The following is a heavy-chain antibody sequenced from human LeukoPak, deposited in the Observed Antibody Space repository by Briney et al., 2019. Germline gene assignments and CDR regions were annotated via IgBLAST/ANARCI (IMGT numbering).Heavy chain of an antibody. Sequence: PGGSLRLSCAASGLIIHWVRQAPGKGLEWVAAISHDGNSKYYADSAKGRFTISRDNSKNTVYLQLNSLGAEDTAVYYCAKEGHSSGYCGVFDIWGQGTTVTVSS. V-gene: IGHV3-30-3*01. CDR1: GLI. CDR3: AKEGHSSGYCGVFDI. D-gene: IGHD3-22*01. CDR2: ISHDGNSK. J-gene: IGHJ3*02.